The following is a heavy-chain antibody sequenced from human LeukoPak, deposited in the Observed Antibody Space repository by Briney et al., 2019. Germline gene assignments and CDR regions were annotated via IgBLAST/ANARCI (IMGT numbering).Heavy chain of an antibody. J-gene: IGHJ1*01. D-gene: IGHD4-11*01. V-gene: IGHV4-4*02. CDR3: ARLIRAVSDH. CDR2: VYHSGNT. Sequence: SETLSLTCAVSGDSISTNHWWSWVRQPPGKGLERIGEVYHSGNTYFNPSLQSRVTMSVDTSKNHFSLKLSSVTAADTAVYYCARLIRAVSDHWGQGTLVTVSS. CDR1: GDSISTNHW.